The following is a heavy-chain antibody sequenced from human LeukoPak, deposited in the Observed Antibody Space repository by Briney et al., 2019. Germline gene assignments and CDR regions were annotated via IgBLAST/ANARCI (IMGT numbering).Heavy chain of an antibody. J-gene: IGHJ3*02. Sequence: PSETLSLTCTVSGGSLSSYYWSWIRQPPGKGLEWIGYIYYSGSTNYNPSLKSRVTISVDTSKNQFSLKLSSVTAADTAVYYCARDRRTYYDFWSGPYDAFDIWGQGTMVTVSS. V-gene: IGHV4-59*01. CDR3: ARDRRTYYDFWSGPYDAFDI. CDR2: IYYSGST. D-gene: IGHD3-3*01. CDR1: GGSLSSYY.